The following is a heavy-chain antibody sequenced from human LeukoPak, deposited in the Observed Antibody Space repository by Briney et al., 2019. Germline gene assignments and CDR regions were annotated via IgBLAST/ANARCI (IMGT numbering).Heavy chain of an antibody. CDR2: IYYSGSF. CDR3: ARSPDGYRYTYFDY. CDR1: GGSISSYY. V-gene: IGHV4-59*12. Sequence: SETLSLTCTVSGGSISSYYWSWTRQPPGKGLEWIGYIYYSGSFNYNPSLKSRVTISADTSKKQFSMKLSSVTAADTAVYYCARSPDGYRYTYFDYWGQGTLVTVSS. D-gene: IGHD5-18*01. J-gene: IGHJ4*02.